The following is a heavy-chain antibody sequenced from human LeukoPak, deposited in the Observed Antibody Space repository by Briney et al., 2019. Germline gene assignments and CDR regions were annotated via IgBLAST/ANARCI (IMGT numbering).Heavy chain of an antibody. CDR2: ISYDGSNK. V-gene: IGHV3-30-3*01. Sequence: GGSLRLSCAASGFTFSSYAMHWVRQAPGKGLEWVAVISYDGSNKYYADSVKGRFTISRDNSKNTLYLQMNSLRAEDTAFYYCAKESVAYYYYYNMDVWGQGTTVTVSS. J-gene: IGHJ6*02. CDR1: GFTFSSYA. CDR3: AKESVAYYYYYNMDV.